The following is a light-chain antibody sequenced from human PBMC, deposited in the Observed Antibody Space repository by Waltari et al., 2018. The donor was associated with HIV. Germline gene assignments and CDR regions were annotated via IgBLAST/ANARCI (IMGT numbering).Light chain of an antibody. CDR1: SSNIGSRS. CDR3: AAWDDRLKGVV. J-gene: IGLJ2*01. CDR2: NNN. V-gene: IGLV1-44*01. Sequence: SVMTQPPSASGTPGQRVTIPCSGGSSNIGSRSVNWYRQGPGTAPKLLIYNNNQLPSGVPDRFSGSKSGSSASLAISGLQSEDEADYYCAAWDDRLKGVVFGGGTKLTVL.